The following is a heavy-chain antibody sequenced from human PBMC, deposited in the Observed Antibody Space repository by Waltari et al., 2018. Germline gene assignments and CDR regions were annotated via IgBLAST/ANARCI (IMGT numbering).Heavy chain of an antibody. D-gene: IGHD2-21*02. Sequence: QVQLQESGPGLVKPSETLSLTCTVSGASISSASYYWGWIRQPPGKGLEWLGYVYSTGSSYYNTSLKSRVAISMDTAKSQFSLNLRSLTATDTAIYYCARHRRLTAPFDSWGQGILITVSS. CDR2: VYSTGSS. V-gene: IGHV4-39*01. CDR3: ARHRRLTAPFDS. CDR1: GASISSASYY. J-gene: IGHJ4*02.